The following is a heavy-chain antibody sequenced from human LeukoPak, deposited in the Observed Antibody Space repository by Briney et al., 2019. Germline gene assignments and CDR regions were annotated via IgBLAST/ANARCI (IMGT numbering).Heavy chain of an antibody. D-gene: IGHD3-10*01. CDR3: ARAGGTMVRGFNWFDP. V-gene: IGHV4-38-2*02. CDR2: IYHSGST. CDR1: GYSISSGYY. Sequence: SETLSLTCTVSGYSISSGYYWGWIRQPPGKGLEWIGSIYHSGSTYYNPSLKSRVTISVDRSKNQFSLKLSSVTAADTAVYYCARAGGTMVRGFNWFDPWGQGTLVTVSS. J-gene: IGHJ5*02.